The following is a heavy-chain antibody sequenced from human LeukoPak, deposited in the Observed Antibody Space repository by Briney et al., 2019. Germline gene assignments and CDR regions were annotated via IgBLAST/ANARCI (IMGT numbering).Heavy chain of an antibody. D-gene: IGHD4-17*01. Sequence: GESLKISCKGSGYSFTSYWIGWVRQMPGKGLEWMGIIYPGDSDTRYSPSFQGQVTISADKSISTAYLQWSSLKASDTAIYYCARRGTASVYGDSIDYWGQGTLVTVSS. V-gene: IGHV5-51*01. CDR1: GYSFTSYW. J-gene: IGHJ4*02. CDR2: IYPGDSDT. CDR3: ARRGTASVYGDSIDY.